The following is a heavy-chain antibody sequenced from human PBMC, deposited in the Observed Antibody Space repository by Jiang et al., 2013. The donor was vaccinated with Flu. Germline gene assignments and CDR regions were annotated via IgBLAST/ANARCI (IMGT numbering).Heavy chain of an antibody. CDR2: INPRAGSA. V-gene: IGHV1-46*01. J-gene: IGHJ3*02. CDR3: ARVCDYGTDSCGAFDI. D-gene: IGHD4-17*01. Sequence: GAEVKKPGASVKISCKASGSIFTRNFIHWVRQAPGQGLEWMGLINPRAGSAVYAQRFQGRVIMTSDTSTSTVYMELSSLRSEDTAIYYCARVCDYGTDSCGAFDIWGQGTMVTVSS. CDR1: GSIFTRNF.